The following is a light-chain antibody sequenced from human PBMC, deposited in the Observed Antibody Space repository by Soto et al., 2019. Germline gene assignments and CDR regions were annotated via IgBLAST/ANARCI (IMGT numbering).Light chain of an antibody. Sequence: QSALTQPRSVSGSPGQSVSISCTGTSSDVGGYNYVSWYQQHPGKAPKLIIYVVSERPSGVPDRFSGSKSGNTASLTISGLQADDEADYYCSSYVDGHTWVLGGGTKVTVL. J-gene: IGLJ3*02. CDR1: SSDVGGYNY. CDR2: VVS. V-gene: IGLV2-11*01. CDR3: SSYVDGHTWV.